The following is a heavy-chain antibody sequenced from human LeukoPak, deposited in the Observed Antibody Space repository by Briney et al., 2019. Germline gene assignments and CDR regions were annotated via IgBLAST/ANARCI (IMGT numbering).Heavy chain of an antibody. Sequence: TSETLSLTCTVSGGSISSGGYYWSWIRQHPGKGLEWIGYIYYSGSTYYNPSLKSRVTISVDTSKNQFSLKLSSVTAADTAVYYCASSEEGDDYVWGSYRYGIDYWGQGTLVTVSS. J-gene: IGHJ4*02. CDR3: ASSEEGDDYVWGSYRYGIDY. D-gene: IGHD3-16*02. CDR2: IYYSGST. CDR1: GGSISSGGYY. V-gene: IGHV4-31*03.